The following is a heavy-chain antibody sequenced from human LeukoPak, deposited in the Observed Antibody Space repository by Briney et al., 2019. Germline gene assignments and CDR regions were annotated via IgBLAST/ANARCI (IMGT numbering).Heavy chain of an antibody. CDR1: GFTFSSFS. J-gene: IGHJ4*02. V-gene: IGHV3-21*01. D-gene: IGHD3-16*02. CDR3: ARDGGGFHDYVCGNYCYTLDH. CDR2: LSTYSTYI. Sequence: KPGGSLRLSCAASGFTFSSFSMNWVRQAPGKGLEWVSVLSTYSTYIYYADAVGRRFTFSRDIAKNSLYLQMNRVRAEDTAVYYCARDGGGFHDYVCGNYCYTLDHWGQGTLVTVSS.